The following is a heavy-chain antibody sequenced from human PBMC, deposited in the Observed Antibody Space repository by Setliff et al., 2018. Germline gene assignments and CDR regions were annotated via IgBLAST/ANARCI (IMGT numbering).Heavy chain of an antibody. J-gene: IGHJ4*02. D-gene: IGHD3-22*01. CDR2: IYYSGST. CDR1: GGSFSTYY. CDR3: ARDSDYYDSSGYYRIDF. Sequence: ASETLSLTCAVYGGSFSTYYWSWIRQPPGKGLEWIGSIYYSGSTNYNPSLKSRVTISVDTSKNQFSLKLSSVTAADTAVYYCARDSDYYDSSGYYRIDFWGQGTLVTVSS. V-gene: IGHV4-59*01.